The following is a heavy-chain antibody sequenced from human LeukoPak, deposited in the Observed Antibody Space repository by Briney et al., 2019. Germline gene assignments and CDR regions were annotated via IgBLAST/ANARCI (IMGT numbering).Heavy chain of an antibody. CDR3: AKDMVEGSGYYYPTPFDY. CDR1: GFSFNIYG. D-gene: IGHD3-22*01. CDR2: ISDDGSNK. J-gene: IGHJ4*02. Sequence: GGSLRLSCAASGFSFNIYGIHWVRQAPGKGLEWVAVISDDGSNKYYADSVQGRFTISRDNSKNTVYLQMNSLRAEDTAVYYCAKDMVEGSGYYYPTPFDYWGQGTLVIVSS. V-gene: IGHV3-30*18.